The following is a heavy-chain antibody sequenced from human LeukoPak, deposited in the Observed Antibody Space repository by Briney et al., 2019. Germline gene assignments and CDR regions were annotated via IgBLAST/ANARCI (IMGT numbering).Heavy chain of an antibody. V-gene: IGHV3-30*03. CDR3: AREATWGQWYFAL. CDR2: IAGDVGAK. J-gene: IGHJ4*02. Sequence: PGGSLRLSCVASGFTFSNHGMHWVRQAPGQGLEWLAGIAGDVGAKFYADTVKGRFTLFREHPKNTLYLKVNDLSAEDTAVYYCAREATWGQWYFALWGQGTPVTVSS. D-gene: IGHD6-19*01. CDR1: GFTFSNHG.